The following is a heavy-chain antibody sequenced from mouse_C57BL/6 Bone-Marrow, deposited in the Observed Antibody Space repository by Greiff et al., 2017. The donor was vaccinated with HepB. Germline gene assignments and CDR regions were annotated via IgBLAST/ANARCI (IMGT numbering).Heavy chain of an antibody. CDR1: GYTFTSYW. J-gene: IGHJ4*01. D-gene: IGHD2-12*01. CDR2: IDPSDSYT. CDR3: ERDSYNEDYYAMDY. V-gene: IGHV1-50*01. Sequence: QVQLQQPGAELVKPGASVKLSCKASGYTFTSYWMQWVKQRPGQGLEWIGEIDPSDSYTNYNQKFKGKATLTVDTSSSTAYMQLSSLTSEDTAVYDCERDSYNEDYYAMDYWGQGNAVTVSS.